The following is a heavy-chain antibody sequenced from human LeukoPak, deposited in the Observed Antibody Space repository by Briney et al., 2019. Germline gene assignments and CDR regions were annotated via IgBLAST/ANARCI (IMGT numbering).Heavy chain of an antibody. D-gene: IGHD2-2*01. CDR1: GFTVSSNY. V-gene: IGHV3-53*01. CDR3: ARSRYCSSISCYAAMGWFDP. Sequence: QPGGSLRLSCAASGFTVSSNYMSWVRQAPGKGLEWVSVIYSGGSTYYADSVKGRFTISRDNSKNTLYLQMNSLRADDTAVYYCARSRYCSSISCYAAMGWFDPWGQGTLVTVPS. J-gene: IGHJ5*02. CDR2: IYSGGST.